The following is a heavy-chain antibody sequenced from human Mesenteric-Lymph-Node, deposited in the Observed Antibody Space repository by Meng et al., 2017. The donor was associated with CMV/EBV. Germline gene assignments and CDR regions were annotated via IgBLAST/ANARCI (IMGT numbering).Heavy chain of an antibody. Sequence: GGSLRLSCAASGFTFSTYSMNWVRQAPGKGLEWVSTISSTSSYIHYADSVKGRFTISRDNAKNSLYLQMNSLRVEDTAVYYCAKASERFIVVVPAAIGWFDPWGQGTLVTVSS. CDR1: GFTFSTYS. D-gene: IGHD2-2*01. CDR3: AKASERFIVVVPAAIGWFDP. V-gene: IGHV3-21*01. J-gene: IGHJ5*02. CDR2: ISSTSSYI.